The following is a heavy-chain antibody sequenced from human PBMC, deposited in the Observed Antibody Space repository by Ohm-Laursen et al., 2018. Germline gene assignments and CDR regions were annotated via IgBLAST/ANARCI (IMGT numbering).Heavy chain of an antibody. CDR1: GYTFTSYG. D-gene: IGHD1-26*01. CDR2: ISAYNGNT. Sequence: ASVKVSCKASGYTFTSYGISWVRQAPGQGLEWMGWISAYNGNTNYAQKLQGRVTMTTDTSTSTAHMELRSLRSDDTAVYYCARDSVGIVIPNDALDIWGQGTMVTVS. CDR3: ARDSVGIVIPNDALDI. V-gene: IGHV1-18*01. J-gene: IGHJ3*02.